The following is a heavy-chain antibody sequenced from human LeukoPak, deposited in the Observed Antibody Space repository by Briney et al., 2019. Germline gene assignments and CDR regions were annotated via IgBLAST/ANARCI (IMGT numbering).Heavy chain of an antibody. Sequence: ASVKVTCKASGGTFSSYAISWVRQAPGQWLEWMGGIFPIFGTANYAQKFQGRVTITTDESTSTAYMELSSLRSEDTAVYYCARDRCSSTSCYHYNWFDPWGQGTLVTVSS. J-gene: IGHJ5*02. D-gene: IGHD2-2*01. CDR3: ARDRCSSTSCYHYNWFDP. V-gene: IGHV1-69*05. CDR1: GGTFSSYA. CDR2: IFPIFGTA.